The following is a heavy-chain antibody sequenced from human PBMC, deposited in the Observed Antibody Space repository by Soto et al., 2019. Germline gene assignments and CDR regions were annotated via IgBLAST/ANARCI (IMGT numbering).Heavy chain of an antibody. Sequence: GASVKVSCKASGYTFTSFGISWVRQAPGQGLQWMAWISGYNGNTKYAQKLKDRVTMTTDTSTSTANMEQRSLRADDTAVFYCARARMFGLRHYYGMDVWGQGTTVTVSS. CDR3: ARARMFGLRHYYGMDV. D-gene: IGHD3-10*02. J-gene: IGHJ6*02. V-gene: IGHV1-18*01. CDR1: GYTFTSFG. CDR2: ISGYNGNT.